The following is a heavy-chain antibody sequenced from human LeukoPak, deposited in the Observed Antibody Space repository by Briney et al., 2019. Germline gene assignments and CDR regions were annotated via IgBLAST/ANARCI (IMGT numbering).Heavy chain of an antibody. CDR1: GGSISSGDYY. CDR2: IYYSGST. D-gene: IGHD4-11*01. CDR3: ASSLYSNYPFDY. Sequence: SQTLSLTCTVSGGSISSGDYYWSWIRQPPGKGLEWIGYIYYSGSTYYNPSLKSRATISVDTSKNQLSLKLSSATAADTAVYYCASSLYSNYPFDYWGQGTLVTVSS. V-gene: IGHV4-30-4*08. J-gene: IGHJ4*02.